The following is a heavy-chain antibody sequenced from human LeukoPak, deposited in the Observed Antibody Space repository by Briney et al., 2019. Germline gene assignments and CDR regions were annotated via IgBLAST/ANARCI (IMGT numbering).Heavy chain of an antibody. CDR2: IYTSGNT. CDR3: AREPYCTNGVCSAY. D-gene: IGHD2-8*01. J-gene: IGHJ4*02. V-gene: IGHV4-4*07. CDR1: GCSISSYY. Sequence: KPSETLSLTCTVSGCSISSYYWSWIRQPAGKGLEWIGRIYTSGNTNYNPSLKSRVTMSVDTSKNQFSLKLSSVTAADTAVYYCAREPYCTNGVCSAYWGQGTLVTVSS.